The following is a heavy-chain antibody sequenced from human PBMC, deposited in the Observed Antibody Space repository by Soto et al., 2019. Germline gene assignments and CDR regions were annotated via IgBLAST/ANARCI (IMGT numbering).Heavy chain of an antibody. CDR2: ISYDGSNK. CDR3: AKEGGYCSSTSCCWLRDDQLDY. CDR1: GFTFSSYG. D-gene: IGHD2-2*01. V-gene: IGHV3-30*18. J-gene: IGHJ4*02. Sequence: QVQLVESGGGVVQPGRSLRLSCAASGFTFSSYGMHWVRQAPGKGLEWVAVISYDGSNKYYADSVKGRFTISRDNSKNTLYQQKNSLRAEDTAVYYCAKEGGYCSSTSCCWLRDDQLDYWGQGTLVTVSS.